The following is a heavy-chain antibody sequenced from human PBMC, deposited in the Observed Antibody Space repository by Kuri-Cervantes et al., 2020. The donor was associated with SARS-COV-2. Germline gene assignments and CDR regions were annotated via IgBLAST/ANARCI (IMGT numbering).Heavy chain of an antibody. Sequence: SCAVSGGSISSSNWWSWVRQPPGKGLEWIGEIYHSGSTSYNPSLKSRVTISVDKSKNQFSLKLSSVTAADTAVYYCARKVGGGDLYYYGMDVWGQGTTVTVSS. D-gene: IGHD4-17*01. J-gene: IGHJ6*02. CDR2: IYHSGST. V-gene: IGHV4-4*02. CDR3: ARKVGGGDLYYYGMDV. CDR1: GGSISSSNW.